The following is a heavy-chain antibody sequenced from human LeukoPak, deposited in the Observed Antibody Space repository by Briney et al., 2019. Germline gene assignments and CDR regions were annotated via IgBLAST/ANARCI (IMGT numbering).Heavy chain of an antibody. CDR3: ARGHLGLQY. J-gene: IGHJ4*02. Sequence: PSQTLCLTCTVSGGSLSSYYWTWIRHPPGKGLEWIGYLDYSGSTNYNPSLKSRVTISVDTSKNQFSLKLSSVTAADTALYYCARGHLGLQYWAQGTQVTVSS. CDR2: LDYSGST. CDR1: GGSLSSYY. V-gene: IGHV4-59*01.